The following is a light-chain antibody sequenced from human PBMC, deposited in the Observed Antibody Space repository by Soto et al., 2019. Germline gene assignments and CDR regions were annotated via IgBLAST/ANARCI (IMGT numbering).Light chain of an antibody. CDR2: GVS. Sequence: EVVLTQSPGTLPLSPGERVTLSCRASQSVSSTYLAWYQQKPGQAPRLLIYGVSSRATGIPDRFSGSGSGTDFTLTISRLEPEDFAVYYCQQYGSSPWTFGQGTKVDIK. V-gene: IGKV3-20*01. CDR1: QSVSSTY. J-gene: IGKJ1*01. CDR3: QQYGSSPWT.